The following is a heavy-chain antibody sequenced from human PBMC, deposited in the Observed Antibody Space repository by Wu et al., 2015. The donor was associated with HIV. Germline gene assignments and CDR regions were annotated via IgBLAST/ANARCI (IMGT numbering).Heavy chain of an antibody. CDR2: IIPIFGTA. Sequence: QVQLVQSGAEVKKPGSSVKVSCKASGGTFSSYAISWVRQAPGQGLEWMGRIIPIFGTANYAQKFQGRVTITADESTSTAYMELSSLRSEDTAVYYCARSMYYYGSGSYYIGNGDRGYFDYWGQGTLVTVSS. D-gene: IGHD3-10*01. V-gene: IGHV1-69*13. CDR1: GGTFSSYA. CDR3: ARSMYYYGSGSYYIGNGDRGYFDY. J-gene: IGHJ4*02.